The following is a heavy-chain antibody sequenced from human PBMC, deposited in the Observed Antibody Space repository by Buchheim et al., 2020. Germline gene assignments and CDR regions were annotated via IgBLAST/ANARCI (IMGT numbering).Heavy chain of an antibody. D-gene: IGHD5-18*01. CDR1: GGSISSGDYY. V-gene: IGHV4-30-4*01. CDR3: ARDLRYSYGVGGGFDY. J-gene: IGHJ4*02. Sequence: QVQLQESGPGLVKPSQTLSLTCTVSGGSISSGDYYWSWIRQPPGKGLEWIGYIYYSGSTYYNTSLKSRVTISVDTFKNQFSLKLSSVTAADTAVYYCARDLRYSYGVGGGFDYWGQGTL. CDR2: IYYSGST.